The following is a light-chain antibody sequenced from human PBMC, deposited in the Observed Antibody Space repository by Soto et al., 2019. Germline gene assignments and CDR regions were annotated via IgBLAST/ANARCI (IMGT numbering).Light chain of an antibody. CDR3: QQYGASPPVYA. CDR2: GAS. V-gene: IGKV3-20*01. J-gene: IGKJ2*01. CDR1: RSDRNTF. Sequence: EIVLTQSPGTLSLSPGERATLSCRTSRSDRNTFLAWYQQKPGQAPRLLIYGASSRATGIPDRFSGSGSGTDFTLTISRLEPEDFAVYYCQQYGASPPVYAFGQWTKLEIK.